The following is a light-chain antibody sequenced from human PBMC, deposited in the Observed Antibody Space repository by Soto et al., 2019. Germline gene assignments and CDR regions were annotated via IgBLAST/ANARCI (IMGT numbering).Light chain of an antibody. CDR2: DTT. CDR3: LLSYSDTVV. V-gene: IGLV7-46*01. J-gene: IGLJ2*01. CDR1: TGGVTFDHY. Sequence: QAVVTQEPSLTVSPGGTVTLTCGSSTGGVTFDHYPFWFQQRPGQAPRTLIYDTTKKFSWTPARFSASLLGDRAALTVSGAQPEDEADYYCLLSYSDTVVFGGGTKLTVL.